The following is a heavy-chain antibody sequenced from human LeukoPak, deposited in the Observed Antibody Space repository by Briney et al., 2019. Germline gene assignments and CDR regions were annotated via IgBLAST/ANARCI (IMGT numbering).Heavy chain of an antibody. Sequence: GGSLILSCEASGFTFSNYWMHWVRQVPGKGLVWVSRIRSDGGDTTYADSVKGRFTISRDNSRNTLYLLMNSLRAEDTAVYYCAKDAAGPEYWGQGTLVTVSS. D-gene: IGHD6-13*01. CDR3: AKDAAGPEY. CDR2: IRSDGGDT. V-gene: IGHV3-74*01. J-gene: IGHJ4*02. CDR1: GFTFSNYW.